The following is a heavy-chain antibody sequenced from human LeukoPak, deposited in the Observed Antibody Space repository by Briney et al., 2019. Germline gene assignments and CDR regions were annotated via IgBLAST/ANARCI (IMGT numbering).Heavy chain of an antibody. CDR2: IVPILGKA. CDR1: GGTFSSYG. Sequence: SVKVSCKASGGTFSSYGITWVRQAPGQGLEWMGRIVPILGKANYAQKFQGRVTITADKFTSTAYMEVTSLRSEDTAVYYCARTNYYDSSGYQGAGTYYYGMDVWGQGTTVTVSS. J-gene: IGHJ6*02. D-gene: IGHD3-22*01. CDR3: ARTNYYDSSGYQGAGTYYYGMDV. V-gene: IGHV1-69*04.